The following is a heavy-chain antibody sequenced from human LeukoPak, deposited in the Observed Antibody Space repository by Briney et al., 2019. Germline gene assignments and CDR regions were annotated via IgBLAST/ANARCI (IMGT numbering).Heavy chain of an antibody. J-gene: IGHJ4*02. CDR2: ITGGGAT. D-gene: IGHD6-13*01. CDR3: GKDKILGGSRWDFDY. Sequence: WGSLRLSCVGSGFTFNKYAASWLRQAPGKGLEWVAGITGGGATYPADSVKGRFVISRDNSKNTGYLQMNSLSAEDTALYFWGKDKILGGSRWDFDYWGQGTLVTVSS. V-gene: IGHV3-23*01. CDR1: GFTFNKYA.